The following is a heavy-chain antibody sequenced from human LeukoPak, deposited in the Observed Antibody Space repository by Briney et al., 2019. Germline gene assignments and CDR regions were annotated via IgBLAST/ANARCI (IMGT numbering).Heavy chain of an antibody. CDR1: GFSFRDSA. Sequence: GGSLRLSCAASGFSFRDSAMNWVRQAPGKGLEWVAIISFDGTNKYYADSVKGRFTISRDNSKNTLFLQMSSLRPEDTALYYCARDRSFFDAFDIWGQGTTVTVSS. D-gene: IGHD6-13*01. CDR2: ISFDGTNK. V-gene: IGHV3-30-3*01. CDR3: ARDRSFFDAFDI. J-gene: IGHJ3*02.